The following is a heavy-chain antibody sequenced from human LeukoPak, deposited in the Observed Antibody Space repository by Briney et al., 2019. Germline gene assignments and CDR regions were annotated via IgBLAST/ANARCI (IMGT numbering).Heavy chain of an antibody. D-gene: IGHD1-26*01. J-gene: IGHJ6*04. CDR3: ARETTLGPTSRMDV. Sequence: PSETLSLTCSVSGGSGSSGRYYWTWIRQPAGKGLEWIGRFYTSGSTNYNPSLESRVTISIDTSKNQFSLKLSSVTAADTAVYYCARETTLGPTSRMDVWGKGTTVTVSS. V-gene: IGHV4-61*02. CDR1: GGSGSSGRYY. CDR2: FYTSGST.